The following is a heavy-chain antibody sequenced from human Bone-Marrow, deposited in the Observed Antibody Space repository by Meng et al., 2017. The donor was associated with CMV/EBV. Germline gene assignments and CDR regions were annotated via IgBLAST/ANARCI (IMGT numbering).Heavy chain of an antibody. CDR1: GGTFSSYT. CDR3: ARSFRAHGNWFDP. D-gene: IGHD3-10*01. Sequence: SVKVSCKASGGTFSSYTISWVRQAPGQGLEWMGRIIPILGIANYAQKFQGRVTITADKSTSTAYMELSSLRSEDTAVYYCARSFRAHGNWFDPWGQGTRVTGSS. J-gene: IGHJ5*02. CDR2: IIPILGIA. V-gene: IGHV1-69*02.